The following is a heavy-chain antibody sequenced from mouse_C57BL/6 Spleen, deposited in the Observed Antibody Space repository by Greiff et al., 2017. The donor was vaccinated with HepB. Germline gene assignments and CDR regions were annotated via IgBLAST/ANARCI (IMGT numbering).Heavy chain of an antibody. CDR3: ARGGPYAPLAY. CDR1: GYTFTSYW. J-gene: IGHJ3*01. D-gene: IGHD1-1*01. Sequence: QVQLQQPGAELVKPGASVKMSCKASGYTFTSYWITWVKQRPGQGLEWIGDIHPGSGSTNYNEKFKSKATLTVDTSSSTAYMQLSSLTSEDSAVFYGARGGPYAPLAYWGQGTLVTVSA. V-gene: IGHV1-55*01. CDR2: IHPGSGST.